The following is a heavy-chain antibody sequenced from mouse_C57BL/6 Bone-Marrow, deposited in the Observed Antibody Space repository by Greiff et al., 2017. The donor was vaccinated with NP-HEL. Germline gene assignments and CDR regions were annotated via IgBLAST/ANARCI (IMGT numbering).Heavy chain of an antibody. CDR1: GYTFTDHT. J-gene: IGHJ2*01. CDR2: IYPRDGST. CDR3: ARFELRAYYFDY. D-gene: IGHD2-4*01. Sequence: VQLQESDAELVKPGASVKISCKVSGYTFTDHTIHWMKQRPEQGLEWIGYIYPRDGSTKYNEKFKGKATLTADKSSSQAYMQLHSLTSEDSAVYFSARFELRAYYFDYWGQGTALTVSS. V-gene: IGHV1-78*01.